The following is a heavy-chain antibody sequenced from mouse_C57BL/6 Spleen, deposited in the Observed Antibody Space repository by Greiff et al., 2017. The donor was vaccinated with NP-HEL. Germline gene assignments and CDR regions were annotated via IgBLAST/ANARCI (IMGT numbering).Heavy chain of an antibody. D-gene: IGHD2-3*01. V-gene: IGHV1-55*01. CDR2: IYPGSGST. J-gene: IGHJ4*01. Sequence: QVQLRQPGAELVKPGASVKMSCKASGYTFTSYWITWVKQRPGQGLEWIGDIYPGSGSTNYNEKFKSKATLTVDTSSSTAYMQLSSLTSEDSAVYYCARGGPDGYYGRMDYWGQGTSVTVSS. CDR3: ARGGPDGYYGRMDY. CDR1: GYTFTSYW.